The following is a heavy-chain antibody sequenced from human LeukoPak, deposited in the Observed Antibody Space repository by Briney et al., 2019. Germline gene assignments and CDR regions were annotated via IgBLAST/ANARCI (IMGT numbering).Heavy chain of an antibody. CDR3: ESGSYHYDSSGYSYYFDY. V-gene: IGHV3-33*01. Sequence: PGRSRRLSCAAPGFTFISYGMHWVRKAPGKGLEWVAVIWYDGSNKYYGGCVKLRLTISGDNYKNRVHMHMHSLRAEETAVYYCESGSYHYDSSGYSYYFDYWGQGTMATDSS. CDR1: GFTFISYG. J-gene: IGHJ4*02. D-gene: IGHD3-22*01. CDR2: IWYDGSNK.